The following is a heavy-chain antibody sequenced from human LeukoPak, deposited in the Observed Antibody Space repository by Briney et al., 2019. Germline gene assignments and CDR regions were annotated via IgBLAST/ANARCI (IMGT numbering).Heavy chain of an antibody. V-gene: IGHV3-30-3*01. CDR2: ISYDGSNK. CDR3: ARGAYYYGSGGYYNMLDY. CDR1: GFTFSSYA. J-gene: IGHJ4*02. Sequence: GRSLRLSCAASGFTFSSYAMHWVRQAPGKGLEWVAVISYDGSNKYYEDSVKGRFTISRDNSKNTLYLQMNSLRAEDTAVYYCARGAYYYGSGGYYNMLDYWGQGTLVTVSS. D-gene: IGHD3-10*01.